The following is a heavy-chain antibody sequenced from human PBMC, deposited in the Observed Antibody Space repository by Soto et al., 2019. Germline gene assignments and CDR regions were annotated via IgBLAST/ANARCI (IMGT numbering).Heavy chain of an antibody. D-gene: IGHD1-1*01. V-gene: IGHV3-15*07. CDR2: IKSKSAGGTT. J-gene: IGHJ5*02. Sequence: PGGSLRLSCAASGLSLSNVWMDWVRQAPGKGLEWVGRIKSKSAGGTTDCAAPVKGRFTISRDDSQNTLYLQMNSLKIEDTAVYYCTRDMGTGTPFGPWGQGTLVTVSS. CDR1: GLSLSNVW. CDR3: TRDMGTGTPFGP.